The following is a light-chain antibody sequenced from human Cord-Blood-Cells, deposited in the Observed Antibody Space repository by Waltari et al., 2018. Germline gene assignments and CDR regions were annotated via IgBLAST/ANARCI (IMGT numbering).Light chain of an antibody. Sequence: DIQMTQSPSSLSASVGDRVTITCRPNQRISSYLNWYQQKPGKAPKLLIYAASSLQSGVPSRFMGSGSGTDFTLTISSLQPEDFATYYCQQSYSTPWTFGQGTKLEIK. V-gene: IGKV1-39*01. J-gene: IGKJ1*01. CDR3: QQSYSTPWT. CDR1: QRISSY. CDR2: AAS.